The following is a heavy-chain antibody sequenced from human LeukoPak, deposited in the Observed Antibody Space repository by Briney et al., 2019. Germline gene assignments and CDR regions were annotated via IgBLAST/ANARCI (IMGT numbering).Heavy chain of an antibody. D-gene: IGHD6-19*01. CDR2: TYYSGNS. CDR3: AREPDRRLATYYFDY. Sequence: SETLSLTCAVSGDSINSASNSWNWIRQPPGKGLEWIGYTYYSGNSYYNPSLKTPVTISVDTSKNQFSLKLSSVTAADTALYYCAREPDRRLATYYFDYWGQGTLVTVSS. V-gene: IGHV4-30-4*07. J-gene: IGHJ4*02. CDR1: GDSINSASNS.